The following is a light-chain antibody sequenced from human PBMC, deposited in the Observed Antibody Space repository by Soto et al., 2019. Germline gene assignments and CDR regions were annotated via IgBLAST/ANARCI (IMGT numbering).Light chain of an antibody. V-gene: IGLV2-14*03. Sequence: QLVLTQPASVSGSPGQSITISCTGASSDVGGYNYVSWYQQHPGKAPKLIIYDVSNRPSGVSDRFSGSKSGNTASLTISGLQTEDGADYFCSSCATSSTLHVFGTGTKLTVL. CDR3: SSCATSSTLHV. J-gene: IGLJ1*01. CDR2: DVS. CDR1: SSDVGGYNY.